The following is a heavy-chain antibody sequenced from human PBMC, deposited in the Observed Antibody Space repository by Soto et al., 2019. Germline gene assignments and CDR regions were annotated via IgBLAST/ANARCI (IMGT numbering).Heavy chain of an antibody. CDR1: GFSFSKYA. CDR3: AKDEAFGPFDY. CDR2: ISYDGSDK. J-gene: IGHJ4*02. Sequence: QVHLVESGGGVVRPGGSLRLSCAASGFSFSKYAIHWVRQAPGKGLVWVAVISYDGSDKYYADSVRGRFTLSRDNPKNTVYMQMDRLRPEDAAVYYCAKDEAFGPFDYWGQGTLVTVSS. V-gene: IGHV3-30*18. D-gene: IGHD3-16*01.